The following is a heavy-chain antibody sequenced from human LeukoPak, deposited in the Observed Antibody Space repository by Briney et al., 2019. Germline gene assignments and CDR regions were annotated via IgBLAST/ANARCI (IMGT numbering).Heavy chain of an antibody. CDR1: GYTFTSHY. V-gene: IGHV1-46*01. Sequence: GASDKVSCKASGYTFTSHYMHWVRQAPGQGLDWMGIINPSGGSTNHAQKFQGRVTMNRDTSTRTVYMELSSLRSEDTALYYCARDVIAAPGDTLWYWGQGTMVTVSS. J-gene: IGHJ4*02. D-gene: IGHD6-13*01. CDR3: ARDVIAAPGDTLWY. CDR2: INPSGGST.